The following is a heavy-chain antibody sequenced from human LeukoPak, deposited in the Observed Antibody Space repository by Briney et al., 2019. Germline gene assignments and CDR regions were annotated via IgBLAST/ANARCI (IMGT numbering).Heavy chain of an antibody. CDR3: AREGRNTKIIDEY. CDR1: EFIVSINY. CDR2: IYSRGDT. J-gene: IGHJ4*02. Sequence: GGSLRLSCAVSEFIVSINYMTWVRQAPGKGLEWVSLIYSRGDTKYADSVKGRFTISRDNSKNTLYLQMSSLRTEDTAVYSCAREGRNTKIIDEYWGQGTLVTVSS. V-gene: IGHV3-66*01. D-gene: IGHD3-22*01.